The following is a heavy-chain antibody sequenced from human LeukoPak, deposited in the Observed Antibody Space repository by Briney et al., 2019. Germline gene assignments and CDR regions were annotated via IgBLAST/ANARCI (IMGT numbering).Heavy chain of an antibody. Sequence: GGSLRLSCAASGFTFSNYWMTWVRQAPGKGLEWVANINQDGSDKYCVDSVKGRFTISRDNAKNSLYLQMNSLRAEDTAVYYCAKGLGIAVAGSLGYWGQGTLVTVSS. CDR2: INQDGSDK. CDR1: GFTFSNYW. CDR3: AKGLGIAVAGSLGY. D-gene: IGHD6-19*01. V-gene: IGHV3-7*01. J-gene: IGHJ4*02.